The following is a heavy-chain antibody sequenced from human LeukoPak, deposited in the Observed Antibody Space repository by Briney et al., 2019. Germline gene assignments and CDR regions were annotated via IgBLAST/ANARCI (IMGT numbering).Heavy chain of an antibody. CDR2: SSSSGSTI. V-gene: IGHV3-48*03. CDR1: GFNYRRYE. Sequence: GGSLRLSCTDSGFNYRRYEMNGVRQAPGKGLEWVSYSSSSGSTIYYADSVKGRFTISRDNAKNSLYLQMNSLRAEDTAVHYCASRRVFGACWGEGALVTVSS. D-gene: IGHD3-10*01. CDR3: ASRRVFGAC. J-gene: IGHJ4*02.